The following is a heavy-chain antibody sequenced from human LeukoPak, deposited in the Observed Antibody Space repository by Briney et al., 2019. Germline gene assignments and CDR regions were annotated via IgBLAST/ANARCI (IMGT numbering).Heavy chain of an antibody. D-gene: IGHD2-15*01. J-gene: IGHJ5*02. V-gene: IGHV3-74*01. CDR1: GFSLSGYW. CDR2: NNGDGGTT. CDR3: ARDPRNVGLAP. Sequence: GGSLRLSCVASGFSLSGYWMYWVRQAPGKGLMYISRNNGDGGTTNYADVVKGRFTMSRDNVKNTLYLQMNSLRVEDTAVYYCARDPRNVGLAPWGQGTLVTVSS.